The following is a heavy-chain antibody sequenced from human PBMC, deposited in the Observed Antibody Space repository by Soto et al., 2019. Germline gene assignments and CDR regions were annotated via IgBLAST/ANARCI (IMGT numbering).Heavy chain of an antibody. D-gene: IGHD3-3*01. Sequence: SETLSLTCTVSGGSISTYYWSWVRQPPGKGLEWIGYIYYSGSTYYNPSLKSRVTISVDTSKNQFSLKLSSVTAADTAVYYCASTHAYYDFWSGLDWFDPWGQGTLVTVSS. J-gene: IGHJ5*02. V-gene: IGHV4-59*01. CDR3: ASTHAYYDFWSGLDWFDP. CDR2: IYYSGST. CDR1: GGSISTYY.